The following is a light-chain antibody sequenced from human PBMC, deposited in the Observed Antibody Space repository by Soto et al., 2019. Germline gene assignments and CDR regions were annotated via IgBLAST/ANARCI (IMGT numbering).Light chain of an antibody. V-gene: IGKV3-15*01. Sequence: EMVMTQSPATLSVSPGERATLSCRASQSVSSNLVWYQQKPGQTPRLLIYGASTRATGVPARFSGSGSGTEFTLTISSLQSEDFAVYYCQQYNNWPPYTFGQGTKLEI. CDR2: GAS. CDR1: QSVSSN. CDR3: QQYNNWPPYT. J-gene: IGKJ2*01.